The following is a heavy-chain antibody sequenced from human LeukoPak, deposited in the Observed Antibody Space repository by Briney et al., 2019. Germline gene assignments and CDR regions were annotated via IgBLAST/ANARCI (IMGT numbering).Heavy chain of an antibody. CDR1: GFTVRSNY. Sequence: GGSLRLSCAVSGFTVRSNYMNWVRQAPGKGLEWVSVYSGGSTYYADSVKGRFTISRDNAKNSLYLQMNSLRAEDTAVYYCAREIGYCSSTSCSGNYFDYWGQGTLVTVSS. J-gene: IGHJ4*02. V-gene: IGHV3-66*01. CDR3: AREIGYCSSTSCSGNYFDY. CDR2: YSGGST. D-gene: IGHD2-2*01.